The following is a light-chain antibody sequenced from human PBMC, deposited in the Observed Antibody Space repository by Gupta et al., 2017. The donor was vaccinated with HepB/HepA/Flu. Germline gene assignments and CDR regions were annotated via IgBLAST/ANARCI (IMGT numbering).Light chain of an antibody. CDR1: SSDIGSYNL. Sequence: QSALTPPASVSGSPAQSITISCTGTSSDIGSYNLVSWYQQHPGKAPQLIIYEVNKRPSGISNRFSGSKSGTTASLTISGLQAEDEATYFCCSYAGGSSFVVFGGGTKLTVL. V-gene: IGLV2-23*02. CDR2: EVN. J-gene: IGLJ2*01. CDR3: CSYAGGSSFVV.